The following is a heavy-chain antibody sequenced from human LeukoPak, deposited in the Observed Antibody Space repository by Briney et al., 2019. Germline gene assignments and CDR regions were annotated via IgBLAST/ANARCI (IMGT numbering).Heavy chain of an antibody. Sequence: GGSLRLSCAASGFTFNSYTINWVRQAPGKGLEWVSATSSSDAGKYYADSVRGRFTISRDNSRNTMYLQMNSLRVEDAAVYYCAKAPVTSCRGAFCYPFDSWGQGTLVTVSS. CDR1: GFTFNSYT. CDR2: TSSSDAGK. D-gene: IGHD2-15*01. V-gene: IGHV3-23*01. CDR3: AKAPVTSCRGAFCYPFDS. J-gene: IGHJ4*02.